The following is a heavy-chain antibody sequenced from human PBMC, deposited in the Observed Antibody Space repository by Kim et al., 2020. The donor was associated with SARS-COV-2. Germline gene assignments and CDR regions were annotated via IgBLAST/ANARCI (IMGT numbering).Heavy chain of an antibody. CDR2: INPNSGGT. V-gene: IGHV1-2*06. J-gene: IGHJ4*02. Sequence: ASVKVSCKASGYTFTGYYMHWVRQAPGQGLEWMGRINPNSGGTNYAQKFQGRVTMTRDTSISTAYMELSRLRSDDTAVYYCATATVTTLGFDYWGQGTLVTVSS. CDR1: GYTFTGYY. D-gene: IGHD4-4*01. CDR3: ATATVTTLGFDY.